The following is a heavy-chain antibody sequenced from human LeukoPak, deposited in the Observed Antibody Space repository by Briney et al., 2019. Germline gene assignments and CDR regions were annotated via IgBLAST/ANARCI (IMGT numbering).Heavy chain of an antibody. CDR2: MNLNSGNP. Sequence: ASVKVSCKASGDTFTSYDINWVRQATGQGLEWMGGMNLNSGNPGYAQTFQGRVTMTRNRSRTTASMERSSLTPQATPVYYCATNFWEGLPYYFDNWGQGTLVTVSS. V-gene: IGHV1-8*01. CDR3: ATNFWEGLPYYFDN. J-gene: IGHJ4*02. D-gene: IGHD3-3*01. CDR1: GDTFTSYD.